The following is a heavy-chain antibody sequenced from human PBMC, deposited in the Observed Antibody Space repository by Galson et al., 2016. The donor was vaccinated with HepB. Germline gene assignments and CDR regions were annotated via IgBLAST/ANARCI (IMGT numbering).Heavy chain of an antibody. CDR1: GFTVSSNY. J-gene: IGHJ4*02. CDR3: ARVSDGYNTAPVDY. Sequence: SLRLSCAASGFTVSSNYMTWVRQAPGKGLAWVPVIYSGGSTYYADSVKGRFTISRDNSKNTLYLQMNSLRAEDTAVYYCARVSDGYNTAPVDYWGQGTLVTVSS. CDR2: IYSGGST. V-gene: IGHV3-66*01. D-gene: IGHD5-24*01.